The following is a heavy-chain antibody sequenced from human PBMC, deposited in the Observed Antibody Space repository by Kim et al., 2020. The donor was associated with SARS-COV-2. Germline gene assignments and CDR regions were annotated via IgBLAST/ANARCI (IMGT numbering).Heavy chain of an antibody. D-gene: IGHD2-2*01. J-gene: IGHJ4*02. Sequence: GGSLRLSCAASGFIFSTYAIHWVRQSPGRGLEYVAAISSNGADPYYADSVKGRFTISRDNSKNTMYLQMGSLRTEDMAVYYCAREGRHCSGSSCYLFDYWGQGTLVTVSS. CDR1: GFIFSTYA. CDR2: ISSNGADP. V-gene: IGHV3-64*02. CDR3: AREGRHCSGSSCYLFDY.